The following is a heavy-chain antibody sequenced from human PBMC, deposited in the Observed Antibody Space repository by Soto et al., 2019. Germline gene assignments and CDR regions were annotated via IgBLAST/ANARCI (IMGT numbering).Heavy chain of an antibody. V-gene: IGHV3-30-3*01. CDR1: GFTFSSYA. D-gene: IGHD3-22*01. CDR3: ARDHDSSGYYYLVVDY. J-gene: IGHJ4*02. Sequence: HPGGSLRLSCAASGFTFSSYAMHWVRQAPGKGLEWVAVISYDGSNKYYADSVKGRFTISRDNSKNTLYLQMNSLRAEDTAVYYCARDHDSSGYYYLVVDYWGQGTLVTVSS. CDR2: ISYDGSNK.